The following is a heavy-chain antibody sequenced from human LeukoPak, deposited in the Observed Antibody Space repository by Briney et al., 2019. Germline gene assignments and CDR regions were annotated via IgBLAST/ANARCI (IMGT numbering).Heavy chain of an antibody. D-gene: IGHD3-22*01. V-gene: IGHV4-31*03. Sequence: PSETLSLTCTVSGGSISSGGYYWSWIRQHAGKGLEWIGYIYYSGSTYYNPSLKSRVTISVDTSKNQFSLKLSSVTAADTAVYYCARVNYYDSSGHLDAFDIWGQGTMVTVSS. J-gene: IGHJ3*02. CDR2: IYYSGST. CDR1: GGSISSGGYY. CDR3: ARVNYYDSSGHLDAFDI.